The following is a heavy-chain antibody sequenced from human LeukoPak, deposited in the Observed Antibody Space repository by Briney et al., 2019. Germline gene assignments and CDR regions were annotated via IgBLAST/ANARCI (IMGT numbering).Heavy chain of an antibody. J-gene: IGHJ4*02. V-gene: IGHV3-48*03. Sequence: GGSLRLSCAASGFTFSSYEMNWVRQAPGKGLEWVSYISSSGSTIYYADSVKGRFTISRDNSKNTVYLQMNSLRAEDTAVYYCAKVRWDNSGWYYLDDWGQGTLVTVSS. CDR2: ISSSGSTI. D-gene: IGHD6-19*01. CDR3: AKVRWDNSGWYYLDD. CDR1: GFTFSSYE.